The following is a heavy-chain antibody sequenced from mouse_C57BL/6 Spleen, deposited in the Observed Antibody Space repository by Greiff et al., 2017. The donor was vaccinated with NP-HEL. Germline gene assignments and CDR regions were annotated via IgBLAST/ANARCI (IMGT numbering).Heavy chain of an antibody. Sequence: EVQLQQSGTVLARPGASVKMSCKTSGYTFTSYWLHWVKQRPGQGLEWIGAIYPGNSDTSYNQKFKGKAKLTAVTSASTAYMELSSLTNEDSAVYYCTSQGTTVVDYFDYWGQGTTLTVSS. CDR3: TSQGTTVVDYFDY. J-gene: IGHJ2*01. V-gene: IGHV1-5*01. CDR2: IYPGNSDT. D-gene: IGHD1-1*01. CDR1: GYTFTSYW.